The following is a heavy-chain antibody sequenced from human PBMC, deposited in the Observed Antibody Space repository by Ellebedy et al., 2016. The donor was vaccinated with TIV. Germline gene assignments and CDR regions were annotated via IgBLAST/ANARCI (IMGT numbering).Heavy chain of an antibody. J-gene: IGHJ4*02. CDR2: IKSKTDGGVA. Sequence: GESLKISCAASGFTFSNAWMNWVRQAPGKGLEWVVRIKSKTDGGVADYAAPVKGRFTISRDDSKNTLYLQMNSLKTEDTAVYFCTTVYRYNYDSVWGQGTLVTVSS. V-gene: IGHV3-15*01. CDR3: TTVYRYNYDSV. CDR1: GFTFSNAW. D-gene: IGHD5-18*01.